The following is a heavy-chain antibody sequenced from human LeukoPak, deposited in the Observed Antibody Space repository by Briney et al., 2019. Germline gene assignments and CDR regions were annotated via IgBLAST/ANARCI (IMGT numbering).Heavy chain of an antibody. J-gene: IGHJ4*02. CDR1: GGSFSGYY. CDR2: INHSGST. V-gene: IGHV4-34*01. CDR3: ARGTHSSGYYYSGRFLDY. D-gene: IGHD3-22*01. Sequence: SETLSLTCAVYGGSFSGYYWSWIRQPPGKGLEWIGEINHSGSTNYNPSLKSRVTISVDTSKNQFSLKLSSVTAADTAVYYCARGTHSSGYYYSGRFLDYWGQGTLVTVSS.